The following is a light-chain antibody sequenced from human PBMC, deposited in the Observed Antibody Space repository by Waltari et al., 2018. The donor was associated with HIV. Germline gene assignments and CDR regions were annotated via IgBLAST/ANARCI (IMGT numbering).Light chain of an antibody. CDR2: EVP. CDR3: SSYTTSSTWV. CDR1: SSDSGAYHR. J-gene: IGLJ3*02. V-gene: IGLV2-18*02. Sequence: QSALTQPPSVSGSLGQPVTISCTGTSSDSGAYHRVSWYQQSPGTAPKRRVYEVPHRPSGVPVRFSGPKSGNTASLTISGLQADDEADYYCSSYTTSSTWVFGGGTRLTVL.